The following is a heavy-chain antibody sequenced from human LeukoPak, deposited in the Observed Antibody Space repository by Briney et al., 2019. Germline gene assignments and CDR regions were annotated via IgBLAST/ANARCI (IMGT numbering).Heavy chain of an antibody. CDR1: EFAFSLYA. J-gene: IGHJ5*02. CDR2: ISGSGGST. D-gene: IGHD3-10*01. V-gene: IGHV3-23*01. CDR3: AKFLFSYFDP. Sequence: GGSLRLSCAASEFAFSLYAMNWVRQAPGKGLEWVSAISGSGGSTYYADSVKGRFTISRDNSKNTLYLQMNSLRAEDTAVYYCAKFLFSYFDPWGQGTLVTVSS.